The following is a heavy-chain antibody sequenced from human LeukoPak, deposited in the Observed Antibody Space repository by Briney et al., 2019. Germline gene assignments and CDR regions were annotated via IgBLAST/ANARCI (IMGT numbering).Heavy chain of an antibody. Sequence: GGSLRLSCAASGFTFSTYAMNWVRQAPGKGLEWVASISGSGDNTYHADSVKGRFSISRDNSKNTLYLQMNNLRAEDTAVYYCAKDKGYSSGWYLLDPWGQGTLVTVSS. CDR1: GFTFSTYA. CDR3: AKDKGYSSGWYLLDP. J-gene: IGHJ5*02. D-gene: IGHD6-19*01. V-gene: IGHV3-23*01. CDR2: ISGSGDNT.